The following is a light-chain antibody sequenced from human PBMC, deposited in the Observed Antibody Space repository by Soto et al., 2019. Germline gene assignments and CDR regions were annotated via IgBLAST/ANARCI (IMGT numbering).Light chain of an antibody. V-gene: IGLV1-40*01. CDR3: QSYDSSLSGYV. CDR1: SYNIGAGYE. J-gene: IGLJ1*01. Sequence: QSVLTQPPSVSEAPGQRVTISCTGSSYNIGAGYEAHWYQQVPGTSPKLLIYENNNRPSGVPDRFSGSKSGTSDSLAITGLQAEDESEYYCQSYDSSLSGYVFGTGTKLTVL. CDR2: ENN.